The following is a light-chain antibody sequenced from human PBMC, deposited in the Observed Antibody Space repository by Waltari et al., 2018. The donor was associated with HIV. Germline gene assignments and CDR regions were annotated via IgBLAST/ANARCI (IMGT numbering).Light chain of an antibody. Sequence: QSALTQPPSASGSPGTSVTISCTATSSEVGGYNYVSWYQQHPGKAPKRMIYEFTKRPSGVPDRFSGSKSGNTASLTVSGLQAEDEADYYCSSYAGITRAFGGGTKLTVL. V-gene: IGLV2-8*01. J-gene: IGLJ3*02. CDR1: SSEVGGYNY. CDR2: EFT. CDR3: SSYAGITRA.